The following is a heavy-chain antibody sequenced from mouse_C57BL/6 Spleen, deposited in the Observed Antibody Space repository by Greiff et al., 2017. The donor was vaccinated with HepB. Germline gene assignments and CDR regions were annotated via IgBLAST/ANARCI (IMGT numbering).Heavy chain of an antibody. V-gene: IGHV1-81*01. Sequence: QVQLKESGAELARPGASVKLFCKASGYTFTSYGISWVKQRTGQGLEWIGEIYPRSGNTYYNEKFKGKATLTADKSSSTAYMELRSLTSEDSAVYFCARERDYYGSRARFDYWGQGTTLTVSS. CDR1: GYTFTSYG. CDR3: ARERDYYGSRARFDY. J-gene: IGHJ2*01. D-gene: IGHD1-1*01. CDR2: IYPRSGNT.